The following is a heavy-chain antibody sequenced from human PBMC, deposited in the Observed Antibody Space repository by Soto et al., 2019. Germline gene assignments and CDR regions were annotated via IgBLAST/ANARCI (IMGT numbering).Heavy chain of an antibody. CDR3: ATHDGPAAAGLVLDF. Sequence: PGGSLRLSCAASGFTFSSYSMNWVRQAPGKGLEWVSSISSSSSYIYYADSVKGRFTISRDNAKNSLYLQMNSLRDEDTAVYYCATHDGPAAAGLVLDFWGQGALVTVSS. D-gene: IGHD6-25*01. CDR2: ISSSSSYI. J-gene: IGHJ4*02. CDR1: GFTFSSYS. V-gene: IGHV3-21*01.